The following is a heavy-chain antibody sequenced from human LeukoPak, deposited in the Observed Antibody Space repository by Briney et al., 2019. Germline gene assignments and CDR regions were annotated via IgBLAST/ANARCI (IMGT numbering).Heavy chain of an antibody. CDR2: IACSSDST. Sequence: SGGSLRLSCAASGFIFSSYWMYWVRQAPGKGLEWVSGIACSSDSTYYADSVKGRFIISRDNSKNTLYLQMNSLRAEDTAVYYCTTPRGAFDIWGQGTMVTVSS. J-gene: IGHJ3*02. CDR3: TTPRGAFDI. CDR1: GFIFSSYW. V-gene: IGHV3-23*01.